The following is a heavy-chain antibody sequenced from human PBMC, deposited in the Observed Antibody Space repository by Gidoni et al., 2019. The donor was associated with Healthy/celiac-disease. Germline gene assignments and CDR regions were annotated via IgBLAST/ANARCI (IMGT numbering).Heavy chain of an antibody. CDR1: GGSISSSNW. Sequence: QVQLQESGPGLVKPSGTLSLTCAVSGGSISSSNWWSWVRQPPGKGLEWIGEIYHSGSTNYNPSLKSRVTISVDKSKNQFSLKLSSVTAADTAVYYCARVYVRDSSGWYGANWFDPWGQGTLVTVSS. D-gene: IGHD6-19*01. CDR2: IYHSGST. V-gene: IGHV4-4*02. J-gene: IGHJ5*02. CDR3: ARVYVRDSSGWYGANWFDP.